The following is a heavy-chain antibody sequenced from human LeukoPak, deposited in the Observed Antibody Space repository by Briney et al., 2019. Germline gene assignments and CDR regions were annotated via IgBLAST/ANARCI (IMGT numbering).Heavy chain of an antibody. CDR1: GFTFSSYE. CDR2: ISSSGSTI. J-gene: IGHJ6*04. D-gene: IGHD3-9*01. Sequence: GGSLRLSCAASGFTFSSYEMNWVRQAPGKGLEWVSYISSSGSTIYYADSVKGRFTISRDNAKNSLYLQMNSLRAEDTAVYYCARGGAYYDILTGNYGMDVWGKGTTVTVSS. CDR3: ARGGAYYDILTGNYGMDV. V-gene: IGHV3-48*03.